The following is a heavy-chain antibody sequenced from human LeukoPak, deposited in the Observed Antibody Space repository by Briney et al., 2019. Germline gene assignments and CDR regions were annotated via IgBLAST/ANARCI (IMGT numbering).Heavy chain of an antibody. V-gene: IGHV3-23*01. CDR2: ITDSGGTT. CDR1: GFTFSTSD. Sequence: GGSLRLSCAAAGFTFSTSDMSWVRQTPGEGLEWVSGITDSGGTTYYADSVRGRFTTSRDNSKNTMYLQMNSLRDDDTAVYYCAKSAVDALLTVWGLGTLVTVSS. J-gene: IGHJ4*02. D-gene: IGHD3-9*01. CDR3: AKSAVDALLTV.